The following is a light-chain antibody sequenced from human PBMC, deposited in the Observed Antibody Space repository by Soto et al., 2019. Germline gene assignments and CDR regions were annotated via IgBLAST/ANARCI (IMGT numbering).Light chain of an antibody. Sequence: DLPLTQSPSSLSASVGDRVTITCRASQYISNHLNWYQQKPGKAPKLLIYATSTLYSGVPPRFSGSASGTEFTLTISGLQAEDFATYYCQQSYSTPQYSFGPGTKLEIK. CDR2: ATS. CDR1: QYISNH. V-gene: IGKV1-39*01. CDR3: QQSYSTPQYS. J-gene: IGKJ2*01.